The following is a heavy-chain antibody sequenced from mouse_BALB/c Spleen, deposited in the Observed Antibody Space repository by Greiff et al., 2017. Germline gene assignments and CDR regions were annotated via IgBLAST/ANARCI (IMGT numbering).Heavy chain of an antibody. D-gene: IGHD1-1*01. Sequence: QVQLKQSGAELVRPGASVTLSCKASGYTFTDYEMHWVKQTPVHGLEWIGAIDPETGGTAYNQKFKGKATLTADKSSSTAYMELRSLTSEDSAVYYCTNYYGKGAMDYWGQGTSVTVSS. J-gene: IGHJ4*01. CDR2: IDPETGGT. CDR1: GYTFTDYE. CDR3: TNYYGKGAMDY. V-gene: IGHV1-15*01.